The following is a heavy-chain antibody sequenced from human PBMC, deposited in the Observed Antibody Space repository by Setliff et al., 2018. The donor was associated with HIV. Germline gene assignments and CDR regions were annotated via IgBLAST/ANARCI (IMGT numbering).Heavy chain of an antibody. Sequence: GESLKISCKGSKYSFDNYWTGWVRQMPGKGLQYIGIIYPSDSDTRYSPSLQRQATLSADKSTSTVYLELTNLKASDSGVYYCARRGYSGFEGAWFDDWGQGTLVTVSS. CDR3: ARRGYSGFEGAWFDD. CDR1: KYSFDNYW. V-gene: IGHV5-51*01. CDR2: IYPSDSDT. D-gene: IGHD5-12*01. J-gene: IGHJ4*02.